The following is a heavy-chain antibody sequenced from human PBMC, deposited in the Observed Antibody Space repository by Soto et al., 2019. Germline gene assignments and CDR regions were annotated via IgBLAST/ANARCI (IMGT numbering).Heavy chain of an antibody. D-gene: IGHD2-15*01. J-gene: IGHJ4*02. V-gene: IGHV3-23*01. CDR3: AKRRYCSGGSCSLIDY. Sequence: GGSLRLSCAASGFTFSSYAMSWVRQAPGKGLEWVSAISGSGGSTYYADSVKGRFTISRDNSKNTLYLQMNSLRAEDTAVYYCAKRRYCSGGSCSLIDYWGQGTLVTVS. CDR1: GFTFSSYA. CDR2: ISGSGGST.